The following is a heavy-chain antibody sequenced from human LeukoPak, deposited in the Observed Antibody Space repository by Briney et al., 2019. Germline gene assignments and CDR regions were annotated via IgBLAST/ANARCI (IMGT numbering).Heavy chain of an antibody. Sequence: PGGSLRLSCAASGFTFSSYSMNWVRQAPGKGREWVSYISSSSTIYYADSVKGRFTISRDNAKNSLYLQMNSLRAEDTAVYYCARDLRLGYCSSTSCLLRPYWGQGTLVTVSS. CDR2: ISSSSTI. J-gene: IGHJ4*02. V-gene: IGHV3-48*01. CDR3: ARDLRLGYCSSTSCLLRPY. D-gene: IGHD2-2*01. CDR1: GFTFSSYS.